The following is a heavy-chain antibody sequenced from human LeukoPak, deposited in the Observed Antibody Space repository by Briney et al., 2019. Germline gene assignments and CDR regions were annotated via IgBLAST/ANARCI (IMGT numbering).Heavy chain of an antibody. CDR1: GFTFRSYG. Sequence: NPGGSLRLSCAASGFTFRSYGMSWVRQAPGKGLEWIGYIYYSGSTNFNPSLKSRVTISVDTSKNQFSLKLSSVTAADTAVYYCARFNVYYYYMDVWGKGTTVTVSS. J-gene: IGHJ6*03. CDR3: ARFNVYYYYMDV. V-gene: IGHV4-59*01. CDR2: IYYSGST. D-gene: IGHD3-16*01.